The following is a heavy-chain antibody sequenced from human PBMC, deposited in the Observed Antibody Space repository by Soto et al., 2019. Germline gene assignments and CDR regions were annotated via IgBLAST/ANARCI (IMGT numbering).Heavy chain of an antibody. CDR3: ARGMAVAGHYFDS. CDR1: GGSFSGYY. D-gene: IGHD6-19*01. J-gene: IGHJ4*01. V-gene: IGHV4-34*01. Sequence: SETLSLTCAVYGGSFSGYYWSWIRQPPGKGLEWIGEINHSGSTNYNPSLKSRVTISVDTSKNQFSLKLSSVTAADTAVYYCARGMAVAGHYFDSWGRGTPVTVS. CDR2: INHSGST.